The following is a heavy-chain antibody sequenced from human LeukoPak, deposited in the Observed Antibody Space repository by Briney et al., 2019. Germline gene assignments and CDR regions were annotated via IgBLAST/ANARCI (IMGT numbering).Heavy chain of an antibody. CDR2: ISGGGGST. V-gene: IGHV3-23*01. CDR1: GFTFTSYS. CDR3: AKDRDYGDYWGSGSRSFSFDY. J-gene: IGHJ4*02. D-gene: IGHD4-17*01. Sequence: GGSLRLSCAASGFTFTSYSMSWVRQAPGKGLEWVSTISGGGGSTYYADSVKGRFTISRDNSKNTLDLQMNSRRAEDTAVYYCAKDRDYGDYWGSGSRSFSFDYWGQGTPVTVSS.